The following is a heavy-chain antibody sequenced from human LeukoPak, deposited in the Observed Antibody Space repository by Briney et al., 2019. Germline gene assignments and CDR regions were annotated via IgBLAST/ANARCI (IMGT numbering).Heavy chain of an antibody. CDR1: GFTFTNSG. CDR2: IQFHGGDI. V-gene: IGHV3-30*02. J-gene: IGHJ5*02. CDR3: AKDNPIEKVPGLGPGS. D-gene: IGHD2-2*01. Sequence: GGSLRLSCAASGFTFTNSGMHWVRQAPGRGLEWVAFIQFHGGDIFYADSVEGRFTISRDNSKNTLYLQMNSLRPEDTAVYYCAKDNPIEKVPGLGPGSWGQGTLVTVSS.